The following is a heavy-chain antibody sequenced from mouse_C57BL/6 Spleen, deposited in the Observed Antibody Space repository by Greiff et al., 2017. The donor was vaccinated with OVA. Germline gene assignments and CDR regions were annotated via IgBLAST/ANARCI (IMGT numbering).Heavy chain of an antibody. J-gene: IGHJ1*03. CDR2: ISSGGDYI. CDR3: TRDPYYYGSSHWYFDV. CDR1: GFTFSSYA. D-gene: IGHD1-1*01. Sequence: EVQLQESGEGLVKPGGSLKLSCAASGFTFSSYAMSWVRQTPENRLEWVAYISSGGDYIYYADTVKGRFTISRDNARNTLYLQMSSLKSEDTAMYYCTRDPYYYGSSHWYFDVWGTGTTVTVSS. V-gene: IGHV5-9-1*02.